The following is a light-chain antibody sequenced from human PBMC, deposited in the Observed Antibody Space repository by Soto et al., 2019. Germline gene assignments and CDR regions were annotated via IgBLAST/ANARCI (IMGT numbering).Light chain of an antibody. V-gene: IGKV2-40*01. J-gene: IGKJ1*01. CDR2: RIP. Sequence: DSVMPQTPLSLPVTPGEPASISCRSSQSLLDSDDGNNYLDWYLQKPGLSPQLLSYRIPSRASEFPDRFSGSESGTDFALHVSRVEAGDAGVFYCKQRKEFPWPFGHGTRVESK. CDR1: QSLLDSDDGNNY. CDR3: KQRKEFPWP.